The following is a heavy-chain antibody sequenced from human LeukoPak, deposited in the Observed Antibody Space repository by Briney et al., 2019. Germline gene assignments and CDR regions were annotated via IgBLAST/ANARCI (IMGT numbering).Heavy chain of an antibody. CDR1: GFALKSYS. V-gene: IGHV3-21*01. Sequence: GGSLRLSCAGSGFALKSYSLSWVRQAPGKGLEWVSSISSTSAYIYYADSVKGRSTISRDNADNVVYLQMNSLGAEDTAVYYCARVAVSGPTGWFDSWGQGTLVIVSS. CDR2: ISSTSAYI. J-gene: IGHJ5*01. D-gene: IGHD2-8*02. CDR3: ARVAVSGPTGWFDS.